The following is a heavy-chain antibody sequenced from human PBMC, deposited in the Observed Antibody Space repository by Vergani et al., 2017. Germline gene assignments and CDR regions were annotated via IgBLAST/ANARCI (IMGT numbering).Heavy chain of an antibody. CDR1: GYTFTSYG. V-gene: IGHV1-18*01. CDR3: AREGIVVVPAAHKGDYYYYGMDV. CDR2: ISAYNGNT. Sequence: QVQLVQSGAEVKTPGASVKVSCKASGYTFTSYGISWVRQAPGQGLEWMGWISAYNGNTNYAQKLQGRVTMTTDTSTSTAYMELRSLRSDDTAVYYCAREGIVVVPAAHKGDYYYYGMDVWGQGTTVTVSS. D-gene: IGHD2-2*01. J-gene: IGHJ6*02.